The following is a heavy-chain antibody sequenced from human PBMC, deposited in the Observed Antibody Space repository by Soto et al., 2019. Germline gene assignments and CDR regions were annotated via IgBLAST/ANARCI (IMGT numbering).Heavy chain of an antibody. D-gene: IGHD2-15*01. Sequence: GGSLRLSCAASGFTFSSYAMSWVRQAPGKGLEWVSAISGSGGSTYYADSVKGRFTISRDNSKNTLYLQMNSLRAEDTAVYYCAKVPLFIVVVVAAKIDYWGQGTLVTVSS. V-gene: IGHV3-23*01. CDR3: AKVPLFIVVVVAAKIDY. CDR1: GFTFSSYA. J-gene: IGHJ4*02. CDR2: ISGSGGST.